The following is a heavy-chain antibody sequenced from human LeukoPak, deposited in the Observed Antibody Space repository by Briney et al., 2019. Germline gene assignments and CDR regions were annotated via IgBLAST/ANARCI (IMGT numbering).Heavy chain of an antibody. V-gene: IGHV4-59*01. D-gene: IGHD2-8*01. J-gene: IGHJ4*02. CDR3: TSLLATWYIAY. CDR2: IHYSGST. Sequence: SETLSLTCTVSGGSITSDYWSWIRQPPGKGLEWIGYIHYSGSTNYNPSLKSRVTVSVDTSKNHFSLKLSSVTAADTAVYYCTSLLATWYIAYWGQGTLVTVSS. CDR1: GGSITSDY.